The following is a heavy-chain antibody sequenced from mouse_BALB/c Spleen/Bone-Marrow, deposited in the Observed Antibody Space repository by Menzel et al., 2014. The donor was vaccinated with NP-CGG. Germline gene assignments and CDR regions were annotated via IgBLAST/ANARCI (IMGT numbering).Heavy chain of an antibody. CDR1: GISITTGNYR. CDR2: IYYSGTI. V-gene: IGHV3-5*02. D-gene: IGHD1-1*02. Sequence: EVKVVESGPGLVKPSQTVSLTCTVTGISITTGNYRWSWIRQFPGNKLEWIGYIYYSGTITYNPPLTSRTTITRDTSKNQFFLEMNSLTAEDTATYYCARDGNYAMDYWGQGTSVTVSS. CDR3: ARDGNYAMDY. J-gene: IGHJ4*01.